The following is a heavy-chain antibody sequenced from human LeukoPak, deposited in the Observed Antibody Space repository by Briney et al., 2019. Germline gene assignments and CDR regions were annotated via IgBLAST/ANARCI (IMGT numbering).Heavy chain of an antibody. V-gene: IGHV4-59*01. CDR2: IYYSGST. D-gene: IGHD6-19*01. Sequence: PSETLSLTCTVSGGSISSYYWSWIRQPPGKGLEWIGYIYYSGSTNYNPSLESRVTISVDTSKNQFSLKLSSVTAADTAVYYCATTVAGRDAFDYWGQGTLVTVSS. CDR3: ATTVAGRDAFDY. J-gene: IGHJ4*02. CDR1: GGSISSYY.